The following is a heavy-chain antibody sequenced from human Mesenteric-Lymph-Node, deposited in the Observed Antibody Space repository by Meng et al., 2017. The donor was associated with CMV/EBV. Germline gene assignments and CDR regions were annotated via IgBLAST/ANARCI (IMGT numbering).Heavy chain of an antibody. V-gene: IGHV1-69*10. D-gene: IGHD2-21*02. CDR2: IIPILGIA. CDR3: AACGGDCYSGST. Sequence: SCEGSGGTFSSYAISWVRQAPGQGLEWMGGIIPILGIANYAQKFQGRVTITADKSTSTAYMELSSLRSEDTAVYYCAACGGDCYSGSTWGQGTLVTVSS. J-gene: IGHJ5*02. CDR1: GGTFSSYA.